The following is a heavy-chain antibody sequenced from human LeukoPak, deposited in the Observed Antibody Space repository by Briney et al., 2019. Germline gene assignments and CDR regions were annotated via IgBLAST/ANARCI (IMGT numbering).Heavy chain of an antibody. CDR1: GFTFSSYS. D-gene: IGHD2-2*01. CDR2: ISSSSTYI. Sequence: PGGSLRLSCAASGFTFSSYSMNWVRQAPGKGLEWVSSISSSSTYIYYADSVKGRFTISRDNAKNSLYLQLNTLRAEDTAVYYCARGSSSSGYCDSWGQGTLVTVSS. CDR3: ARGSSSSGYCDS. V-gene: IGHV3-21*01. J-gene: IGHJ4*02.